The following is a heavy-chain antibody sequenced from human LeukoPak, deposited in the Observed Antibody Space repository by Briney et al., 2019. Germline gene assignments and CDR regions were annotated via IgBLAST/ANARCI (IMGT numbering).Heavy chain of an antibody. J-gene: IGHJ4*02. CDR3: AKSITMVRGVIINFDY. CDR2: ISGSGGST. V-gene: IGHV3-23*01. CDR1: GFTFSSYG. Sequence: GGSLRLSCAASGFTFSSYGMSWVRQAPGKGLEWVSAISGSGGSTYYADSVKGRFTISRDNSKNTLYLQMNGLRAEDTAVYYCAKSITMVRGVIINFDYWGQGTLVTVSS. D-gene: IGHD3-10*01.